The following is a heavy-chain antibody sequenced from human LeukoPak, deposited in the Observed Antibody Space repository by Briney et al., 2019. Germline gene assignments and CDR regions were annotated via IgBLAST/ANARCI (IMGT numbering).Heavy chain of an antibody. CDR1: GFTFSRYW. Sequence: GGSLRLSCAASGFTFSRYWMCWVRQAPGKGLEWVANINQDGSEKYYVDSVKGQFTISRDNANNSLYLQKNSLRAEDTAVYYCARGGVGATDFDLWGRGTLVTVSS. CDR2: INQDGSEK. CDR3: ARGGVGATDFDL. D-gene: IGHD1-26*01. J-gene: IGHJ2*01. V-gene: IGHV3-7*01.